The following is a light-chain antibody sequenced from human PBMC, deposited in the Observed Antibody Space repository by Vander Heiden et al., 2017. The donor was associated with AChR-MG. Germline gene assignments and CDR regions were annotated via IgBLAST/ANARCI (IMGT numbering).Light chain of an antibody. V-gene: IGKV3-15*01. CDR2: SAA. Sequence: IVMTQSPATLSVSPGERATLSCRASQSVSSNLAWYQQKPGQAPSLLLYSAATRATGIPARFSGSESGTEFTLTISSLQSEDFAVYYCQQYSNWPLWTFGQGTKVEIK. CDR3: QQYSNWPLWT. CDR1: QSVSSN. J-gene: IGKJ1*01.